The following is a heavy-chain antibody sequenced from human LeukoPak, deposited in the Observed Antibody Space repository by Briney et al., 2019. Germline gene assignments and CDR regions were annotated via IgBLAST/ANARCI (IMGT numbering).Heavy chain of an antibody. J-gene: IGHJ4*02. CDR2: MYYSGST. CDR3: AGRPPSYTTSWYN. CDR1: GFTFSSYW. D-gene: IGHD6-13*01. V-gene: IGHV4-39*01. Sequence: VSLRLSCAASGFTFSSYWMSWVRQPPGKGLEWIGSMYYSGSTYYNPPLKSRVTISADTSKSQFSLKLTSVTAADTAVYYCAGRPPSYTTSWYNWGQGTLVTVSS.